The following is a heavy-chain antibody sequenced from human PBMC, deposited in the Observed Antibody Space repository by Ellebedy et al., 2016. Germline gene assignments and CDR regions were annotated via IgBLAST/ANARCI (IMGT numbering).Heavy chain of an antibody. J-gene: IGHJ4*02. D-gene: IGHD3-22*01. CDR1: GYTFTSSG. V-gene: IGHV1-18*01. CDR2: ISTSNGDT. Sequence: ASVKVSXXASGYTFTSSGITWVRQAPGQGLEWMGWISTSNGDTNYAQKLQGRVTMTTDPSTSTAYMELRSLRSDDTAVYYCARGNRYYDSSGYHDWGQGTLVTVSS. CDR3: ARGNRYYDSSGYHD.